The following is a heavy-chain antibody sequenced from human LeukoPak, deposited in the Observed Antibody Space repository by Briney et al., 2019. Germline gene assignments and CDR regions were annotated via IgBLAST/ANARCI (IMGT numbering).Heavy chain of an antibody. J-gene: IGHJ6*04. CDR1: GGSISSGGYS. V-gene: IGHV4-30-2*01. CDR2: IYHSGST. D-gene: IGHD3-10*01. CDR3: ARVKLVSRWFGETQYGMDV. Sequence: PSETLSLTCAVSGGSISSGGYSWSWLRQPPGKGLEWIGYIYHSGSTYYNPSLKSRVTISVDRSKNQFSLKLSSVTAADTAVYYCARVKLVSRWFGETQYGMDVWGKGTTVTVSS.